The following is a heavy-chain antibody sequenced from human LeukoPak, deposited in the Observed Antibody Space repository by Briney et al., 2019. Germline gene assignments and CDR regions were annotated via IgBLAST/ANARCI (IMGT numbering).Heavy chain of an antibody. V-gene: IGHV4-61*08. CDR3: ARAGGVKTAALDLDY. D-gene: IGHD6-25*01. Sequence: SQTLSLTCTVSGGSISSGGYYWSWIRQPPGKGLEWIGNIYYSGSANHNPSLKSRVTISRDTSKNQFSLKLTSVTTADTAVYYCARAGGVKTAALDLDYWGQGTLVTVSS. CDR2: IYYSGSA. CDR1: GGSISSGGYY. J-gene: IGHJ4*02.